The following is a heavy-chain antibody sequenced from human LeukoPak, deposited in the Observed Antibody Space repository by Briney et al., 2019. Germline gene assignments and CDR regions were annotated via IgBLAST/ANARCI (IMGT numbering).Heavy chain of an antibody. V-gene: IGHV3-7*04. Sequence: GGSLRLSCAASGITFDIYWMSWVRQAPGKGLQGVANIKRDGSEKYYVDSVKGRFTISRDNARNSLYLQMKGLRAEDTAVYYCVRDRMRSTRAFDLWGQGTMVSVSS. CDR2: IKRDGSEK. CDR3: VRDRMRSTRAFDL. J-gene: IGHJ3*01. CDR1: GITFDIYW.